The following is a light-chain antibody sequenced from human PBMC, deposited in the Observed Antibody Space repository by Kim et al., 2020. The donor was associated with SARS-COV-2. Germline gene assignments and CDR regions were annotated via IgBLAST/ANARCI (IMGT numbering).Light chain of an antibody. CDR2: DNN. V-gene: IGLV1-51*01. CDR3: GTWDSSLIAWV. Sequence: QSVLTQPPSVSAAPGQKGTISCSGSSSNIGNNYVSWYQQLPGTAPKLLIYDNNRRPSGIPDRFSGSKSGTSATLGITGLQTGDEADYYCGTWDSSLIAWVFGGGTQLTVL. CDR1: SSNIGNNY. J-gene: IGLJ3*02.